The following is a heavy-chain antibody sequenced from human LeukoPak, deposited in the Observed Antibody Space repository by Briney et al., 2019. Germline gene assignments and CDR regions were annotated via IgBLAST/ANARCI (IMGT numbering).Heavy chain of an antibody. CDR1: GLTFTSHG. CDR2: VRNDGSDT. D-gene: IGHD4-23*01. Sequence: GGSLRLSCTASGLTFTSHGFHWLRQVVGKRLEWVAFVRNDGSDTYYTNSVKGRFSISRDDSKNSLYLQMNSLRPEDTAIYYCARDRGKDYFDSWGQGTQVTVSS. V-gene: IGHV3-30*02. J-gene: IGHJ4*02. CDR3: ARDRGKDYFDS.